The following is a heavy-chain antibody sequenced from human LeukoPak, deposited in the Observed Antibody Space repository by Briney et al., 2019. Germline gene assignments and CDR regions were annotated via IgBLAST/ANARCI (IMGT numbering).Heavy chain of an antibody. CDR3: ARVSVVVTAIRAYYFDY. J-gene: IGHJ4*02. V-gene: IGHV4-61*01. CDR2: MYYSGST. Sequence: PFETLPLTCTVSGGSVSSGSYYWSCIRQPPGKGLEWIGYMYYSGSTNYNPSLKSRVTLSVDTSKNQFSLKLSSVTAADTAVYYCARVSVVVTAIRAYYFDYWGQGTLVTVSS. D-gene: IGHD2-21*02. CDR1: GGSVSSGSYY.